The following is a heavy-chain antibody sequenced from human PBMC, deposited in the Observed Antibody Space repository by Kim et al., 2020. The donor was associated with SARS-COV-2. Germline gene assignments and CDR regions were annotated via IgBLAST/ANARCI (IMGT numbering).Heavy chain of an antibody. V-gene: IGHV1-69*13. CDR2: IIPIFGTA. J-gene: IGHJ6*02. D-gene: IGHD5-12*01. CDR1: GGTFSSYA. CDR3: ARVYGMATIYSGMDV. Sequence: SVKVSCKASGGTFSSYAISWVRQAPGQGLEWMGGIIPIFGTANYAQKFQGRVTITADESTSTAYMELSSLRSEDTAVYYCARVYGMATIYSGMDVWGQGTTVTVSS.